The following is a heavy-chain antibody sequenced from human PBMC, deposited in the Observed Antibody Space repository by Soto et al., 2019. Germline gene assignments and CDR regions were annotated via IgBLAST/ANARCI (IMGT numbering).Heavy chain of an antibody. V-gene: IGHV4-34*01. D-gene: IGHD2-15*01. CDR1: GGSFSGYY. CDR3: ARAPRKVVVVAATERRNNWFDP. CDR2: INHSGST. Sequence: SQTLSLTCAVYGGSFSGYYWSWIRQPPGKGLEWIGEINHSGSTTYNPSLKSRVTISVDTSKNQFSLKLSSVTAADTAVYYCARAPRKVVVVAATERRNNWFDPWGQGTLVTVS. J-gene: IGHJ5*02.